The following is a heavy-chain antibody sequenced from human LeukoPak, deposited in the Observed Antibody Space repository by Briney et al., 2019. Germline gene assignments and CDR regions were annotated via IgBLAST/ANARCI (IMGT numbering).Heavy chain of an antibody. CDR3: ARLPLMTTVTTYAFDI. D-gene: IGHD4-17*01. CDR2: INHSGST. V-gene: IGHV4-34*01. J-gene: IGHJ3*02. CDR1: GGSFSGYY. Sequence: SETLSLTCAVYGGSFSGYYWSWIRQPPGKGLEWIGEINHSGSTNYNPSLKSRVTISVDTSKNQFSLKLSSVTAADTAVYYCARLPLMTTVTTYAFDIWGQGTMVTVSS.